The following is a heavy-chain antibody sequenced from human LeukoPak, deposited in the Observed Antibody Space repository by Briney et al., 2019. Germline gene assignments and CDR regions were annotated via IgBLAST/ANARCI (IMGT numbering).Heavy chain of an antibody. V-gene: IGHV3-21*04. CDR2: ISSSSSYI. D-gene: IGHD2-15*01. CDR1: GFTFSSYS. Sequence: GGSLRLSCAASGFTFSSYSMNWVRQAPGKGLEWVSSISSSSSYIYYADSVKGRFTISRDNSKNTLYLQLNSLRGEDTALYYCASRDPCSGGTCYGLSYWGQGTLVTVSS. J-gene: IGHJ4*02. CDR3: ASRDPCSGGTCYGLSY.